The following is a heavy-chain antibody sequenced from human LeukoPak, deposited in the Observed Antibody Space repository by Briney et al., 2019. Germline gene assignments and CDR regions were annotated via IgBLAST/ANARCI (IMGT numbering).Heavy chain of an antibody. V-gene: IGHV3-7*01. CDR1: GFTFSSYW. J-gene: IGHJ6*03. D-gene: IGHD2-15*01. CDR3: ARDRDMEITQHYYYYMDV. Sequence: PGGSLRLSCAASGFTFSSYWMSWVRQAPGKGLEWVANIKQDGSEKYYVDSVKGRFTISRDNAKNSLYLQMNSLRAEDTAVYYCARDRDMEITQHYYYYMDVWGKGTTVTVSS. CDR2: IKQDGSEK.